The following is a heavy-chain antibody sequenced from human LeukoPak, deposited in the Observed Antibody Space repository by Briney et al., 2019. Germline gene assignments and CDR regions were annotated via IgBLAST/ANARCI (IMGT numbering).Heavy chain of an antibody. CDR2: DSYTGSI. Sequence: PSETLSLTCIVSGGSIRTRIYYWGWIRQPPGTGLEWIGCDSYTGSIHYNPSLKSRVTISVDTSKNQFSLKLSSVTAADTAIYYCARLGHISGEHPYGFDIWGQGTVVTVSS. J-gene: IGHJ3*02. V-gene: IGHV4-39*01. CDR1: GGSIRTRIYY. D-gene: IGHD3-22*01. CDR3: ARLGHISGEHPYGFDI.